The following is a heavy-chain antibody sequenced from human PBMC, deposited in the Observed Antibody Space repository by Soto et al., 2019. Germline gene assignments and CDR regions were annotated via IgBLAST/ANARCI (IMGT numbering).Heavy chain of an antibody. Sequence: SETLSLTCTVSGGSISSSSYYWGWIRQPPGKGLEWIGSIYYSGSTYYNPSLKSRVTISVDTSKNQFSLKLSSVTAADTAVYYCARRYYDFWSGYYNNWFEPWGQGTLVTVSS. CDR3: ARRYYDFWSGYYNNWFEP. V-gene: IGHV4-39*01. CDR1: GGSISSSSYY. CDR2: IYYSGST. J-gene: IGHJ5*02. D-gene: IGHD3-3*01.